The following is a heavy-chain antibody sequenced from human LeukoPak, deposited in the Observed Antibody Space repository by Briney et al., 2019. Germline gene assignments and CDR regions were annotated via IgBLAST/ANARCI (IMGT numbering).Heavy chain of an antibody. Sequence: ASVKVSCKASGYTFIGYYMHWVRQAPGQGLEWIGWINPNSDAANYAQKFQGRVTMTRDTSISTAYMELSRLRSDDTAVYYCARDPDWNDLSFDIWGQGTMVTVSS. J-gene: IGHJ3*02. CDR2: INPNSDAA. CDR3: ARDPDWNDLSFDI. D-gene: IGHD1-1*01. CDR1: GYTFIGYY. V-gene: IGHV1-2*02.